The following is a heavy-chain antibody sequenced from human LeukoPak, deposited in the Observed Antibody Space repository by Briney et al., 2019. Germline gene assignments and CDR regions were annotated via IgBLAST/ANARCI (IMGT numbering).Heavy chain of an antibody. J-gene: IGHJ5*02. D-gene: IGHD3-22*01. CDR1: GGTFSSYA. CDR2: IIPIFGTA. CDR3: ASIPRLLNSSGS. Sequence: SVKVSCKASGGTFSSYAISWVRQAPGQGLEWMGGIIPIFGTANYAQKFQGRVTMTRNTSISTAYMELSSLRSEDTAVYYCASIPRLLNSSGSWGQGTLVTVSS. V-gene: IGHV1-69*05.